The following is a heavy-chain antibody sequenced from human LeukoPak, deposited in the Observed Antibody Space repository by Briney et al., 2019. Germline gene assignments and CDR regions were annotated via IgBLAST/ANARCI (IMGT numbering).Heavy chain of an antibody. J-gene: IGHJ4*02. V-gene: IGHV1-24*01. Sequence: ASVKVSCKVSGYTLTELSMHWVRQAPGKGLEWMGGFDPEDGETIYAQKFQGGVTMTEDTSTDTAYMELSSLRSEDTAVYYCATPLRGYDPPYFDYWGQGTLVTVSS. D-gene: IGHD5-12*01. CDR3: ATPLRGYDPPYFDY. CDR1: GYTLTELS. CDR2: FDPEDGET.